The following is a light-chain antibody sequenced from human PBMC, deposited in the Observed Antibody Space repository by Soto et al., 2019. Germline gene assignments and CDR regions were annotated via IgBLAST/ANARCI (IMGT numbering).Light chain of an antibody. CDR3: SSYTSSSTLV. CDR2: DVS. J-gene: IGLJ1*01. Sequence: QSVLNQPASVSGSPGQSITISCTGTSSDVGGHIYVSWYQQHPGKAPKLMIYDVSNRPSGVSNRFSASKSGNTASLTISGLQAEDAADYYCSSYTSSSTLVFGTGTKVTVL. V-gene: IGLV2-14*01. CDR1: SSDVGGHIY.